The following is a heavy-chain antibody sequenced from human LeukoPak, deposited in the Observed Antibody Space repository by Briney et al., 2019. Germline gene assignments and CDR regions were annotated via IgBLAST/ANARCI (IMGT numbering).Heavy chain of an antibody. Sequence: PSETLSLTCAVYGGSFSGYYWSWIRQPPGKGLEWIGEINHSGSTNYNPSLKSRVTISVDTSKNQFSLKLSSVTAADTAVYYCARRGLPDNWGQGTLVTVSS. J-gene: IGHJ4*02. CDR2: INHSGST. D-gene: IGHD3-10*01. V-gene: IGHV4-34*01. CDR3: ARRGLPDN. CDR1: GGSFSGYY.